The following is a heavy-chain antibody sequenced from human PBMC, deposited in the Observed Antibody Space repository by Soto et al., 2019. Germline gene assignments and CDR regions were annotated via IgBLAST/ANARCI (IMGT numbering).Heavy chain of an antibody. V-gene: IGHV3-23*01. Sequence: PGGSLRLSCAASGFTFSSYAMSWVRQAPGKGPEWVSAISGSGGSTYYADSVKGRFTISRDNSKNTLYLQMNSLRAEDTAVYYCAKDHPNCSGGSCYSYYYYGMDVWGQGTTVTVSS. CDR2: ISGSGGST. J-gene: IGHJ6*02. D-gene: IGHD2-15*01. CDR1: GFTFSSYA. CDR3: AKDHPNCSGGSCYSYYYYGMDV.